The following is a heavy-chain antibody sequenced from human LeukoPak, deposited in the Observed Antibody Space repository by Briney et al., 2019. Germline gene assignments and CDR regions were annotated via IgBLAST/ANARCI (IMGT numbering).Heavy chain of an antibody. CDR1: GGSISSYY. CDR3: ARGDSGYDYSAFDI. Sequence: SETLSLTCTVTGGSISSYYWSWIRQPPGKGLEWIGYIYYSGSTNYNPSLKSRVTISVDTSKNQFSLKLSSVTAADTAVYYCARGDSGYDYSAFDIWGQGTMVTVSS. D-gene: IGHD5-12*01. CDR2: IYYSGST. J-gene: IGHJ3*02. V-gene: IGHV4-59*12.